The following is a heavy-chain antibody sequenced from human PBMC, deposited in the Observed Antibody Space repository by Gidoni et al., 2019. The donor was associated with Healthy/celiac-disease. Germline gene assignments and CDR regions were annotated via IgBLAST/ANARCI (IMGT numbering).Heavy chain of an antibody. CDR2: IYTSGRT. V-gene: IGHV4-61*02. Sequence: QVQLQESGPGLVKPSQTLSLTCTVSGGSISRGSYYWSWIRQSAGKGLEWIGRIYTSGRTNYNPSLKSRFTRAVDTYKNQFALKLSSVTAADTAVYYCARDIWDTVTTAKQDAFDIWGQGTMVTVSA. CDR1: GGSISRGSYY. J-gene: IGHJ3*02. CDR3: ARDIWDTVTTAKQDAFDI. D-gene: IGHD4-17*01.